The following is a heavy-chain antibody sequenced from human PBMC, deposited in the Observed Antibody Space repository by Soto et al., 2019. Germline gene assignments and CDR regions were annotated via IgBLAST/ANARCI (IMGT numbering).Heavy chain of an antibody. CDR3: ARDRYSSSWYGGGYYYSYGMDV. V-gene: IGHV1-69*01. CDR2: IIPIFGTA. D-gene: IGHD6-13*01. Sequence: QVQLVQSGAEVKKPGSSVKVSCKASGGTFSSYAISWVRQAPGQGLEWMGGIIPIFGTANYAQKFQGRVTITADESTSTAYMELRSRRSEETAVYYCARDRYSSSWYGGGYYYSYGMDVWGQGTTVTVSS. J-gene: IGHJ6*02. CDR1: GGTFSSYA.